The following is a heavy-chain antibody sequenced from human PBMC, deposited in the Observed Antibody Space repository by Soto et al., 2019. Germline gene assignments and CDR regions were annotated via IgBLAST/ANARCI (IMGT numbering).Heavy chain of an antibody. CDR3: ARRRSSSWYIDY. CDR2: IYYSGST. V-gene: IGHV4-59*08. D-gene: IGHD6-13*01. CDR1: GGSISSYY. Sequence: ASETLSLTCTVSGGSISSYYWSWIRQPPGKGLEWIGYIYYSGSTNYNPSLKSRVTISVDTSKNQFSLKLSSVTAADTAVYYCARRRSSSWYIDYWGQGTLVTVSS. J-gene: IGHJ4*02.